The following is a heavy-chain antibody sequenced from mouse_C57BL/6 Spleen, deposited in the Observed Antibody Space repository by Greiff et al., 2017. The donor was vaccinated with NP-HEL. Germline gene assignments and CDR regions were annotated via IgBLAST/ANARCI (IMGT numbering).Heavy chain of an antibody. J-gene: IGHJ1*03. D-gene: IGHD2-3*01. CDR2: INYDGSST. Sequence: EVKLVESEGGLVQPGSSMKLSCTASGFTFSDYYMAWVRQVPEKGLEWVANINYDGSSTYYLDSLKSRFIISRDNAKNILYLQMSSLKSEDTATYYCAREGDDGYYEWYFDVWGTGTTVTVSS. CDR3: AREGDDGYYEWYFDV. CDR1: GFTFSDYY. V-gene: IGHV5-16*01.